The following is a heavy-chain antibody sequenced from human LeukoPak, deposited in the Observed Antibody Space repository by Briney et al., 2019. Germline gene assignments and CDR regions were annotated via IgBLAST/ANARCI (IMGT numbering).Heavy chain of an antibody. D-gene: IGHD3-3*01. CDR1: GGSISSGGYY. J-gene: IGHJ6*02. CDR2: IYYSGNT. V-gene: IGHV4-31*03. Sequence: SETLSLTCTVSGGSISSGGYYWSWIRQHPGKGLEWIGYIYYSGNTYYNPSLKSRITISVDTSKNQFSLKLSSVTAADTAVYYCARVSYDFWSGYFFLGMDVWGQGTTVTVSS. CDR3: ARVSYDFWSGYFFLGMDV.